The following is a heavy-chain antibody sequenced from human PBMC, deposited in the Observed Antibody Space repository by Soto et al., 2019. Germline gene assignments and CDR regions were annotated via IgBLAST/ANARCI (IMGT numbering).Heavy chain of an antibody. CDR3: AKDDYYGSGSYSSPMDV. Sequence: ASVKVSCKPSGYTFTSYYMHWVRQAPGQGLEWMGIINPSGGSTSYAQKFQGRVTMTRDTSTSTVYMELSSLRAEDTAVYYCAKDDYYGSGSYSSPMDVWGKGTTVTVSS. V-gene: IGHV1-46*01. D-gene: IGHD3-10*01. J-gene: IGHJ6*04. CDR1: GYTFTSYY. CDR2: INPSGGST.